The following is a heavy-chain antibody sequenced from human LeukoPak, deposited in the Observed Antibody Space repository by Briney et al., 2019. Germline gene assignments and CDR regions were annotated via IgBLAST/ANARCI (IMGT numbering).Heavy chain of an antibody. Sequence: GGSLRLSCAASGFTFSDYYMSWIRQAPGKGLEWVSAISGSGGSTYYADSVKGRFTISRDNSKNTLYLQMNSLRAEDTAVYYCAKDRVGAILYAFDIWGQGTMVTVSS. CDR2: ISGSGGST. V-gene: IGHV3-23*01. CDR1: GFTFSDYY. D-gene: IGHD1-26*01. J-gene: IGHJ3*02. CDR3: AKDRVGAILYAFDI.